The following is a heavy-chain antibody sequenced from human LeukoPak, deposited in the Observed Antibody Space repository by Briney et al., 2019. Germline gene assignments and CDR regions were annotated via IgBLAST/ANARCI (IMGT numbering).Heavy chain of an antibody. D-gene: IGHD2-15*01. Sequence: GGSLRLSCAASGFTFSSYGMHWVRQAPGKGLEWVAVISYDGSNKYYADSVKGRFTISRDNSKNTLYLQMNSLRAEGTAVYYCARDCSGGSCYPDYWGQGTLVTVSS. CDR1: GFTFSSYG. V-gene: IGHV3-30*19. CDR2: ISYDGSNK. J-gene: IGHJ4*02. CDR3: ARDCSGGSCYPDY.